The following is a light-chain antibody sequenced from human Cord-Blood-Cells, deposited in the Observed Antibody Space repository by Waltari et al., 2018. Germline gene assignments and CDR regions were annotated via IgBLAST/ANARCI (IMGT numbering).Light chain of an antibody. CDR1: QSVSSSY. Sequence: EIVLTQSPGTLSLSPGERATLSCRASQSVSSSYLAWYQQKPGQAPRLLIYGASSRATCIPDRFSGSGSGTDFTLTISRLEPEDFVVYYCQQYGSSPSITFGQGTRLEIK. CDR3: QQYGSSPSIT. CDR2: GAS. J-gene: IGKJ5*01. V-gene: IGKV3-20*01.